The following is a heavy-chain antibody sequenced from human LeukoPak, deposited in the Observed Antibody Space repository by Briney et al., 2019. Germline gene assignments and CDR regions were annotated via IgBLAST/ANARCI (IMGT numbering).Heavy chain of an antibody. CDR1: GFTFDDYA. V-gene: IGHV3-9*01. D-gene: IGHD5-12*01. J-gene: IGHJ3*02. Sequence: GGSLRLSCAASGFTFDDYAMHWVRQAPGKGLEWVSGISWNSGSIGYADSVKGRFTISRDNAKNSLYLQMNSLRAEDTALYYCAKDIGYEGAFDIWGQGTMVTVSS. CDR3: AKDIGYEGAFDI. CDR2: ISWNSGSI.